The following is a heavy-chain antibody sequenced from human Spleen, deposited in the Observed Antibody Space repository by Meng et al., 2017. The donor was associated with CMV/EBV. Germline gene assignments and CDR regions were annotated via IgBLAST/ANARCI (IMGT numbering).Heavy chain of an antibody. V-gene: IGHV5-51*01. Sequence: GGSLRLSCKGSGYSYTSYWIGWVRQMPGKGLEWMGIIYPGDSDNRYSPSFQGQVTISADKSVSTAYLQWSSLKASDTAMYYCAREGNYDILTGYYSPGGMDVWGQGTTVTVSS. J-gene: IGHJ6*02. D-gene: IGHD3-9*01. CDR3: AREGNYDILTGYYSPGGMDV. CDR2: IYPGDSDN. CDR1: GYSYTSYW.